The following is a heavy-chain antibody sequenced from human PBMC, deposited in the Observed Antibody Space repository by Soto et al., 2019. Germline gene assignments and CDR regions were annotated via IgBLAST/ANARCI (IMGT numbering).Heavy chain of an antibody. V-gene: IGHV1-18*01. CDR1: GYTFTSYG. CDR3: ARDHPSMVRGVKNDY. D-gene: IGHD3-10*01. J-gene: IGHJ4*02. Sequence: ASVKVSCKASGYTFTSYGISWVRQAPGQGLEWMGWISAYNGNTNYAQKLQGRVTMTTDTSTSIAYMELRSLRSDDTAVYYCARDHPSMVRGVKNDYWGQGTLVTVSS. CDR2: ISAYNGNT.